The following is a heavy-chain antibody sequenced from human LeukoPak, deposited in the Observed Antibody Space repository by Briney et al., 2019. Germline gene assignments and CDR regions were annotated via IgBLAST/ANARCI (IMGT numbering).Heavy chain of an antibody. CDR1: GYSFTSYW. D-gene: IGHD6-13*01. V-gene: IGHV5-51*01. CDR2: IYPGDSDT. J-gene: IGHJ5*02. CDR3: ARRGSSWYWFDP. Sequence: GESLKISCKGSGYSFTSYWIGCVRHMSGKGQEWMGIIYPGDSDTRSRPSFQGQVTISADKSISTAYLQLSSLKASDTAMYYCARRGSSWYWFDPWGQGTLVTVSS.